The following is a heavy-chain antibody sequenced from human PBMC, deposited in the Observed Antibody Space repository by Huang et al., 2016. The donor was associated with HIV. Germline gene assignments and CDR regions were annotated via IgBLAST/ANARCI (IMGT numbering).Heavy chain of an antibody. J-gene: IGHJ4*02. CDR2: TSPYNGNT. CDR1: GYTFISYG. V-gene: IGHV1-18*04. Sequence: QVQLVQSGAEVKKPGASVKVSCKASGYTFISYGITWVRQATGQGLEWRGLTSPYNGNTKYAQNRQGRVTMTTDASTSTAYIELRSLRSYDTAVYYCANVVPYDSSGYYHVTWGQGTLVTVSS. D-gene: IGHD3-22*01. CDR3: ANVVPYDSSGYYHVT.